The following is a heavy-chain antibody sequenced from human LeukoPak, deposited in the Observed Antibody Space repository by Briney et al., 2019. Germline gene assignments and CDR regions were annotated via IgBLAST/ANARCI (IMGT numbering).Heavy chain of an antibody. CDR1: GYTFTGYY. CDR3: AREMATGPIDY. V-gene: IGHV1-2*06. J-gene: IGHJ4*02. CDR2: INPNSGGT. Sequence: ASVKVSCKASGYTFTGYYMHWVRQAPGQGLEWMGRINPNSGGTNYAQKFQGGVTMTRDTSISTAYMELSRLRSDDTAVYYCAREMATGPIDYWGQGTLVTVSS. D-gene: IGHD5-24*01.